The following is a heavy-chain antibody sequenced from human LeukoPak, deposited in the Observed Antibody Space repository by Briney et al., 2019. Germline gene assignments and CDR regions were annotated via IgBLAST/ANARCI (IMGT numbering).Heavy chain of an antibody. D-gene: IGHD3-10*01. CDR2: IYYSGST. J-gene: IGHJ6*03. CDR3: ARSYGSGYYYYYMDV. V-gene: IGHV4-39*07. Sequence: PSETLSLTCTVSGGSISSSSYYWGWIRQPPGKGLEWIGSIYYSGSTYYNPSLKSRVTISVDTSKNQFSLKLSSVTAADTAVYYCARSYGSGYYYYYMDVWGKGTTVTVSS. CDR1: GGSISSSSYY.